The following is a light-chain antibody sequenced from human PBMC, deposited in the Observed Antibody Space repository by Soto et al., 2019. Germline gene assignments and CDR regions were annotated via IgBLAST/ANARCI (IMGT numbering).Light chain of an antibody. CDR2: DVS. Sequence: QSALTQPRSVSGSPGQSVTISCTGTSSDVGGYNFVSWYQQHPGKAPKLIIFDVSKRPSGVPDRFSASKSDNTASLTISGLQAEYEADYYCCSYAGSDTYVFVTGTKVTV. CDR1: SSDVGGYNF. V-gene: IGLV2-11*01. CDR3: CSYAGSDTYV. J-gene: IGLJ1*01.